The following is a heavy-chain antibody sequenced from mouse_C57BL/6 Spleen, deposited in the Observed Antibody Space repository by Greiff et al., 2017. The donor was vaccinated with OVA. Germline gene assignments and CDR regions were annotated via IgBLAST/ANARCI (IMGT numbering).Heavy chain of an antibody. CDR2: INPNNGGT. J-gene: IGHJ1*03. V-gene: IGHV1-18*01. Sequence: VQLQQSGPEVVKPGASVKIPCKASGYTFTDYNMDWVKQSHGKSLEWIGDINPNNGGTIYNQKFKGKATLTVDKSSSTAYMELRSLTSEDTAVYYCARSEYYSNYWYFDVWGTGTTVTVSS. CDR1: GYTFTDYN. CDR3: ARSEYYSNYWYFDV. D-gene: IGHD2-5*01.